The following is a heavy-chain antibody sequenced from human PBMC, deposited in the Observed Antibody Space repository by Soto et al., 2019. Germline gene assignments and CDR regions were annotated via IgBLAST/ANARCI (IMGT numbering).Heavy chain of an antibody. CDR2: SRNKGNSYTT. Sequence: EVQLVESGGGLVQPGGSLRLSCAASGFTFSDHYMDWVRQDPGKGLEWVGRSRNKGNSYTTEYAASVKGRFIISRDESMNSLYLQTNSLKIEHTLIYYSALSIGSYRRLDYWGQGTLVTVSS. J-gene: IGHJ4*02. D-gene: IGHD1-26*01. CDR1: GFTFSDHY. CDR3: ALSIGSYRRLDY. V-gene: IGHV3-72*01.